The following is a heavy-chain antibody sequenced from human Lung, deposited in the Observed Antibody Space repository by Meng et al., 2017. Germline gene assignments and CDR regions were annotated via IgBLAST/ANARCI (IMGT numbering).Heavy chain of an antibody. V-gene: IGHV3-15*01. D-gene: IGHD3-9*01. J-gene: IGHJ4*02. Sequence: EVHLVESGGELVKPGGSLRLSCAASGFYCSKAWMSWVRQAPGKGLEWVGRIKSNTDGGTTEYAAPVTGRFTISRDDSKSTLNLHLSGLRTDDTGVYYCTWDDKAVSDYWGQGTLVTVSS. CDR1: GFYCSKAW. CDR3: TWDDKAVSDY. CDR2: IKSNTDGGTT.